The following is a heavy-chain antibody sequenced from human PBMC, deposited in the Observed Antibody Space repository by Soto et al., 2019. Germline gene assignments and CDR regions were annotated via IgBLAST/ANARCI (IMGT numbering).Heavy chain of an antibody. Sequence: ASLKVSCKASGYTFTRYDINWGRQATGQGLEWMGWMNPNSGHTGNAHKNQGRVTMTRNTSISTAYMAPSSLRSHDTAVYYCERGHLIVVVTAIKYYFDFWGQATLVTVSS. CDR1: GYTFTRYD. V-gene: IGHV1-8*01. J-gene: IGHJ4*02. CDR2: MNPNSGHT. CDR3: ERGHLIVVVTAIKYYFDF. D-gene: IGHD2-21*02.